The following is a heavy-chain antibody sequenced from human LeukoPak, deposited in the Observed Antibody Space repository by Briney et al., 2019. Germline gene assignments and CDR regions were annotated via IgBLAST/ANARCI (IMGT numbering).Heavy chain of an antibody. CDR2: ISPTGSTT. CDR1: GFTFSGYW. V-gene: IGHV3-74*01. CDR3: ARGPNSNWSGLDF. D-gene: IGHD6-6*01. J-gene: IGHJ4*02. Sequence: GGSLRLSCEASGFTFSGYWMHWVRQAPGKGLVWVSRISPTGSTTSYADSVKGRFTVSRDNAKNTLYLQVNNLRAEDTAVYYCARGPNSNWSGLDFWGQGTLLTVSS.